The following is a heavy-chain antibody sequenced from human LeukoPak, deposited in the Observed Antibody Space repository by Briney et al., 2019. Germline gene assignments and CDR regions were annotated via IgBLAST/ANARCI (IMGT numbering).Heavy chain of an antibody. D-gene: IGHD2-15*01. Sequence: SETLSLTCTVSGGSISSYYWSWIRQPPGKGLEWIGYIYYSGSTNYNPSLKSRVTISVDTSKNQFSLKLSSVTAADTAVYYCASRDGYCSGGSCHNWFDPWGQGTLVTVSS. CDR1: GGSISSYY. CDR3: ASRDGYCSGGSCHNWFDP. V-gene: IGHV4-59*12. CDR2: IYYSGST. J-gene: IGHJ5*02.